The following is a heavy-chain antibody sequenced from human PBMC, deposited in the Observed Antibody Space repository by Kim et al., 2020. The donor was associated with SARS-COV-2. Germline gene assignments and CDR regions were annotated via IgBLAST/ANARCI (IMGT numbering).Heavy chain of an antibody. CDR2: INAGNGNT. Sequence: ASVKVSCKASGYTFTSYAMHWVRQAPGQRLEWMGWINAGNGNTKYSQKFQGRVTITRDTSASTAYMELSSLRSEDTAVYYCARESGELLLTLDDAFDIWGQGTMVTVSS. J-gene: IGHJ3*02. D-gene: IGHD2-15*01. CDR3: ARESGELLLTLDDAFDI. CDR1: GYTFTSYA. V-gene: IGHV1-3*01.